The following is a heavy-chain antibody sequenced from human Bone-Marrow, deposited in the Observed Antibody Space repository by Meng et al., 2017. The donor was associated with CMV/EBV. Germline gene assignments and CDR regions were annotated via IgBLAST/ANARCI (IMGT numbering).Heavy chain of an antibody. CDR3: AKDGSDIVVTPAAMGYYGMHV. CDR2: IRNDGINK. D-gene: IGHD2-2*01. CDR1: GFIFSKFG. Sequence: GESLKIFCAASGFIFSKFGMHWVRQAPGKGLEWVAFIRNDGINKYYADSVKGRYTNSRDNFSTTLDQKMNSLRAEDTTVYYFAKDGSDIVVTPAAMGYYGMHVWGQGTTVTGSS. J-gene: IGHJ6*01. V-gene: IGHV3-30*02.